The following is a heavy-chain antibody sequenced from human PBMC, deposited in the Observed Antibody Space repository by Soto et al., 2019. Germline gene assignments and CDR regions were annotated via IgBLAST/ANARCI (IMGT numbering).Heavy chain of an antibody. CDR2: INHSGST. D-gene: IGHD6-13*01. V-gene: IGHV4-34*01. Sequence: PSETLSLTCAVYGGSFSGYYWSWIRQPPGKGLEWIGEINHSGSTNYNPSLKSRVTISVDTSKNQFSLKLSSVTAADTAVYYCAGRGPIYSRRNNRQQLGYGTDYWGQGTLVTVSS. CDR1: GGSFSGYY. CDR3: AGRGPIYSRRNNRQQLGYGTDY. J-gene: IGHJ4*02.